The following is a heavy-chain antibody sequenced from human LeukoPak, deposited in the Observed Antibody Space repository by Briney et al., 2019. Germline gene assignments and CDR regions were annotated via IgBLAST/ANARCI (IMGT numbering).Heavy chain of an antibody. Sequence: GGSLRLSCTASGSTFGDYAMSWVRQAPGKGLEWVGFIRSKAYGGTTEYAASVKGRFTISRDDSKSIAYLQMNSLKTEDTAVYYCTRFSRSGNDAFDIWGQGTMVTVSS. CDR2: IRSKAYGGTT. J-gene: IGHJ3*02. CDR1: GSTFGDYA. CDR3: TRFSRSGNDAFDI. V-gene: IGHV3-49*04. D-gene: IGHD6-13*01.